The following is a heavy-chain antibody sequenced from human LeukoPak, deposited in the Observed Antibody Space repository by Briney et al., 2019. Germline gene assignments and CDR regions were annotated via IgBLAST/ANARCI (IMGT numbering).Heavy chain of an antibody. CDR2: IYYSGST. CDR3: ARASWELVDY. J-gene: IGHJ4*02. V-gene: IGHV4-59*01. D-gene: IGHD1-26*01. Sequence: PSETLSLTCTVPGGSISSYYWSWIRQPPGKGLEWIGYIYYSGSTNYNPSLKSRVTISVDTSKNQFSLKLSSVTAADTAVYYCARASWELVDYWGQGTLVTVSS. CDR1: GGSISSYY.